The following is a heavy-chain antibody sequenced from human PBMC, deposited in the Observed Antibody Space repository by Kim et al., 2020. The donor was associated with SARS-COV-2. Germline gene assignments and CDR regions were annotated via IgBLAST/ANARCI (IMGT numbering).Heavy chain of an antibody. CDR2: INHSGST. CDR1: GGSFSGYY. Sequence: SPTLSLTCAVYGGSFSGYYWSWIRQPPGKGLEWIGEINHSGSTNYNPSLKSRVTISVDTSKNQFSLKLSSVTAADTAVYYCARGRGGTTVVTLGLGYYYYYGMDVWGQGTTVPVSS. V-gene: IGHV4-34*01. D-gene: IGHD4-17*01. CDR3: ARGRGGTTVVTLGLGYYYYYGMDV. J-gene: IGHJ6*02.